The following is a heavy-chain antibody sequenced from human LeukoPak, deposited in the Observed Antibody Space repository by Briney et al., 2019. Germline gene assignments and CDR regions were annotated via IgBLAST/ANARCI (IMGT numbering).Heavy chain of an antibody. CDR1: GGSSSSYY. D-gene: IGHD5-12*01. CDR2: IYTSGST. V-gene: IGHV4-4*09. CDR3: ARLEVATISHYYYYYMDV. J-gene: IGHJ6*03. Sequence: SETLSRTCAGSGGSSSSYYWSWIRQPPGKGLEWIGYIYTSGSTNYNPSLKSRVTISVDTSKNQFSLKLSSVTAADTAVYYRARLEVATISHYYYYYMDVWGKGTTVTVSS.